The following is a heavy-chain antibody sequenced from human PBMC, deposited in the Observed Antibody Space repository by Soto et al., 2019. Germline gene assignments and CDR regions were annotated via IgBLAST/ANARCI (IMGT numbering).Heavy chain of an antibody. D-gene: IGHD3-22*01. V-gene: IGHV1-3*01. CDR3: ARDGGYSDFDY. J-gene: IGHJ4*02. CDR1: GYTFTSYA. Sequence: ASVKVSCKASGYTFTSYAMHWVRQAPGQRLEWMGWINAGNGNTKYSQKFQGRVTITRDTSAGTAYMELSSLRSEDTAVYYCARDGGYSDFDYWGQGTLVTVSS. CDR2: INAGNGNT.